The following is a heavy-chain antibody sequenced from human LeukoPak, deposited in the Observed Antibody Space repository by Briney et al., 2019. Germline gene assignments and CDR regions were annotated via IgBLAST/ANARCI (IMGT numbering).Heavy chain of an antibody. D-gene: IGHD3-9*01. V-gene: IGHV3-30*02. CDR3: AKDHPPSNYDILTEPSAVDY. CDR1: GFTFSSYG. Sequence: PGGSLRLSCAASGFTFSSYGMHWVRQAPGKGLEWVAFIRYDGSNKYYADSVKGRFTISRDNSKNTLYLQMNSLRAEDTAVYYCAKDHPPSNYDILTEPSAVDYWGQGTLVTVSS. CDR2: IRYDGSNK. J-gene: IGHJ4*02.